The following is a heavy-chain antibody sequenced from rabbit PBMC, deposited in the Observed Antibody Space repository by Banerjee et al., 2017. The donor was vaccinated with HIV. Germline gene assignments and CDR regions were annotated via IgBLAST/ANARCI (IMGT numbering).Heavy chain of an antibody. CDR2: IDPVFGGT. D-gene: IGHD7-1*01. V-gene: IGHV1S47*01. CDR1: GFAFSYSYY. J-gene: IGHJ4*01. Sequence: QEQLVESGGGLVQPEGSLTLTCKASGFAFSYSYYMCWVRQAPGKGLEWIGSIDPVFGGTYYASWVNGRLTISSHNAQNTVSLQLNSLTAADTATYFCARDLAAVTGWNFDLWGQGTLVTVS. CDR3: ARDLAAVTGWNFDL.